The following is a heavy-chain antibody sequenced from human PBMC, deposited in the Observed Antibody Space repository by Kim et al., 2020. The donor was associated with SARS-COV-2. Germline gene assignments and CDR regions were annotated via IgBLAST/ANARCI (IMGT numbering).Heavy chain of an antibody. CDR3: AKDMGYSSSWYGTSSSPPLDV. J-gene: IGHJ6*03. V-gene: IGHV3-9*01. CDR2: ITWNSGSI. Sequence: GGSLRLSCAASGFTFDDYAMHWVRQAPGKGLEWVSGITWNSGSIGYADSVKGRFTISRDNAKNSLYLQMNSLRAEDTALYYCAKDMGYSSSWYGTSSSPPLDVWGKGTTVTVSS. CDR1: GFTFDDYA. D-gene: IGHD6-13*01.